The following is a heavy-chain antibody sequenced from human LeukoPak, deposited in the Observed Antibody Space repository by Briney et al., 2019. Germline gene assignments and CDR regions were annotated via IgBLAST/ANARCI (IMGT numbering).Heavy chain of an antibody. CDR2: ISGSGGST. D-gene: IGHD4-23*01. V-gene: IGHV3-23*01. CDR1: GFTFSSYA. Sequence: HPGGSLRLSCAASGFTFSSYAMSWVRQAPGKGLEWVSAISGSGGSTYYANSVKGRFTISRDNSKNTLHLQMNSLRAEDTAVYYCAKDPLKFTTVVSGVDYWGQGTLVTVSS. CDR3: AKDPLKFTTVVSGVDY. J-gene: IGHJ4*02.